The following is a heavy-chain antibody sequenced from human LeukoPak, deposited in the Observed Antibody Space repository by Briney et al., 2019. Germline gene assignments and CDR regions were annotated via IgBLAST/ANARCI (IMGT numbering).Heavy chain of an antibody. Sequence: GGSLRLSCAASGFTFSSYWMSWVRQAPGKGLEWVANIKQDGSEKYYVDSVKGRFTISRDNAKNTVFLQINSQRAEDTSVYFCARDVGFSPDRWGQGTLVTVSS. J-gene: IGHJ1*01. CDR2: IKQDGSEK. V-gene: IGHV3-7*01. CDR3: ARDVGFSPDR. D-gene: IGHD1-14*01. CDR1: GFTFSSYW.